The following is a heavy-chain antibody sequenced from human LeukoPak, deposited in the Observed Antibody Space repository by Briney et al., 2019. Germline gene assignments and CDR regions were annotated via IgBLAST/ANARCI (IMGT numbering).Heavy chain of an antibody. J-gene: IGHJ4*02. CDR1: GLTFSTHS. Sequence: GGSLRLSCAVSGLTFSTHSMTWVRQGPGKGLEWVSSIYNSGGKIYYADSVKGRFTISRDNSKNMLYLQMNSLRVEDTAVYYCAKDVAPDSGWDFDYWGQGTLVTVSS. CDR3: AKDVAPDSGWDFDY. V-gene: IGHV3-23*01. D-gene: IGHD6-19*01. CDR2: IYNSGGKI.